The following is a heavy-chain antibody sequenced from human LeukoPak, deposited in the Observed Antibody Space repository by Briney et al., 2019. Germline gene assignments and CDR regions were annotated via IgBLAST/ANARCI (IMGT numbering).Heavy chain of an antibody. CDR3: ARVPRQRITMVRGVINQFDP. V-gene: IGHV1-18*01. J-gene: IGHJ5*02. CDR2: ISAYNGNT. CDR1: GYTFTSYG. Sequence: ASVKVSCKASGYTFTSYGISWVRQAPGQGLEWMGWISAYNGNTNYAQKLQGRVTMTTDTSTSTAYMELRSLRSDDTAVYYCARVPRQRITMVRGVINQFDPWGQGTLVTVSS. D-gene: IGHD3-10*01.